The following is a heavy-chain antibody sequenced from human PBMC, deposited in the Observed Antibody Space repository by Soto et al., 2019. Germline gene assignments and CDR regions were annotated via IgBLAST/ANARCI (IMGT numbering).Heavy chain of an antibody. V-gene: IGHV4-34*01. D-gene: IGHD6-19*01. J-gene: IGHJ5*02. CDR2: INHSGST. CDR3: ARGYYSSGWIT. Sequence: SETLSLTCAVYGGSFSGYYWSWIRQPPGKGLEWIGEINHSGSTNYNPSLKSRVTISVDTSKNQFSLKLSSVTAADTAVYYCARGYYSSGWITWGQGTLVTVSS. CDR1: GGSFSGYY.